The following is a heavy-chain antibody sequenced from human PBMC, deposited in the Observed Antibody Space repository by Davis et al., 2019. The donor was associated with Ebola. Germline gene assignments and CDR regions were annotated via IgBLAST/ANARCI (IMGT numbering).Heavy chain of an antibody. J-gene: IGHJ5*02. Sequence: GESLKISCEASGFIFNRYPMHWVRQAPGKGLEWVALSSYDGNNNYYAESVKGRFAISRDNSKQVLYLQMNSLRTEDSALYYCARDYYDSSGFYYNPARMDPWGQGTLVTVSS. V-gene: IGHV3-30*09. CDR1: GFIFNRYP. CDR2: SSYDGNNN. CDR3: ARDYYDSSGFYYNPARMDP. D-gene: IGHD3-22*01.